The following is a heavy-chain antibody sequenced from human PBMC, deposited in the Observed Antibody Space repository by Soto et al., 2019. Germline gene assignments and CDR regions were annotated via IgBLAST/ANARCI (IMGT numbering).Heavy chain of an antibody. D-gene: IGHD6-13*01. J-gene: IGHJ4*02. CDR2: ISSSGSTI. Sequence: GGSLRLSCAASGFTFSRYEMNWVRQAPGKGLEWASYISSSGSTIYYADSVKGRFTISRDNAKNSLYLQMNSLRAEDTAVYYCARDREWQQLVLDYWGQGTLVTVSS. CDR3: ARDREWQQLVLDY. CDR1: GFTFSRYE. V-gene: IGHV3-48*03.